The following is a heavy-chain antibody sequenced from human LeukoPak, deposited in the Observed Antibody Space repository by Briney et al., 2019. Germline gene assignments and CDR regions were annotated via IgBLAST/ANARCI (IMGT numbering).Heavy chain of an antibody. CDR3: ARVGGYGADY. D-gene: IGHD4-17*01. Sequence: SETLSLTCAVYGGSFSGYYWSWIRQPPGKGLEWIGEINHSGSTNYNPSLKSRVTISVDTSKNQFSLKLSSVTAADTGVYYCARVGGYGADYWGQGTLVTVSS. CDR2: INHSGST. J-gene: IGHJ4*02. V-gene: IGHV4-34*01. CDR1: GGSFSGYY.